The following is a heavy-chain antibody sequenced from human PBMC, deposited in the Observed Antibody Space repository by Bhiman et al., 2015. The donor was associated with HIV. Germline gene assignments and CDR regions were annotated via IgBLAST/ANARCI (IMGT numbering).Heavy chain of an antibody. Sequence: EVQLVESGGGLVQPGGSLRLSCAASGFTFNSYEMNWVRQAPGKGLEWVSYISSSGSTIYYADSVQGRFTISRDNAKNSLYLQMNSLRAEDTAVYFCASRYGYCTNAVCSHYFDYWGQGTLVTVSS. CDR1: GFTFNSYE. D-gene: IGHD2-8*01. CDR2: ISSSGSTI. CDR3: ASRYGYCTNAVCSHYFDY. V-gene: IGHV3-48*03. J-gene: IGHJ4*02.